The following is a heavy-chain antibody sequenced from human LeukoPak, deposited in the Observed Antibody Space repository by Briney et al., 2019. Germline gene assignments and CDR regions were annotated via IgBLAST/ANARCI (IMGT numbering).Heavy chain of an antibody. CDR1: GGSISSSSYY. V-gene: IGHV4-39*01. CDR2: IYESGST. CDR3: ARHSRILFDH. D-gene: IGHD2-2*01. Sequence: KTSETLSLTCTVAGGSISSSSYYWGWSRQPGGRGREGIVRIYESGSTYDNPSGKSRVTISVNTSKNQFSLKLSSVTAADTAVYYCARHSRILFDHWGQGTLVTVSS. J-gene: IGHJ5*02.